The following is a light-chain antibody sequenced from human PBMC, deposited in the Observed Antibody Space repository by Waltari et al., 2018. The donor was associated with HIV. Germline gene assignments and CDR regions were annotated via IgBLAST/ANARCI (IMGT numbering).Light chain of an antibody. CDR2: WAS. V-gene: IGKV4-1*01. J-gene: IGKJ2*01. CDR1: QNLLYSSNNKNY. Sequence: DIVMTQSPDSLAVSLGERANINCKSSQNLLYSSNNKNYLAWYQQKPGQPPKLLIYWASTREFGVPDRFSGSGSGTDFTLTVSSLQAEDVAVYYCQQYYTTPHTFGQGTNLEIK. CDR3: QQYYTTPHT.